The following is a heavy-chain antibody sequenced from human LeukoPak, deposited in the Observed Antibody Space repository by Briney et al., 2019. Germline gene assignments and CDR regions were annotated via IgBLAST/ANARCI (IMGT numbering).Heavy chain of an antibody. V-gene: IGHV5-51*01. CDR2: IYPGGSHT. J-gene: IGHJ5*02. D-gene: IGHD4-11*01. CDR1: SYNFANYW. CDR3: ARRDYTSVWFDP. Sequence: GESLKISCKASSYNFANYWIGWVRQMPGKGLEWMGIIYPGGSHTIYSPSFQGQVTISVDWSTSTAYLQWSTLKASDTAMYYCARRDYTSVWFDPWGQGTLVTVSS.